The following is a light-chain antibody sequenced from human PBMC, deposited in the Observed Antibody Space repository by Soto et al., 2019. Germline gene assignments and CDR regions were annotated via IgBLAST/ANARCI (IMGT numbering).Light chain of an antibody. J-gene: IGKJ2*01. CDR3: QQYGSSNT. CDR2: GAS. V-gene: IGKV3-15*01. Sequence: EIILTQSPASLSVSPGERATLSCRASQSVNNNLAWYQQKPGQAPRLLIYGASTRATGIPGRFRGSGSGTEFTLTITSLQSEDFAVYFCQQYGSSNTFGQGTKLEIK. CDR1: QSVNNN.